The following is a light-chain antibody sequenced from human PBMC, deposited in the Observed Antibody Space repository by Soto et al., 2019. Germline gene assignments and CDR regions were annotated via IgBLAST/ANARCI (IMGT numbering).Light chain of an antibody. J-gene: IGKJ4*01. Sequence: EIVLTQSPGTLSLSPGQRATLSCRASESISRDYLAWYQQRLGQAPRLLIYGASSGATGIPDRFSGSGSGTDFTLTISSLQPDDFATYYCQQYNSYSPGLTFGGGTKVEIK. CDR3: QQYNSYSPGLT. V-gene: IGKV3-20*01. CDR2: GAS. CDR1: ESISRDY.